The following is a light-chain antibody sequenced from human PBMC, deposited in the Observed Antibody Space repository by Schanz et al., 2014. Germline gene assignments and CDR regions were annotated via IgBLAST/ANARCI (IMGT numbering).Light chain of an antibody. CDR1: QGISSH. V-gene: IGKV1-9*01. CDR3: QQSYSSPFT. Sequence: IQLTQSPSSLSASVGDRVTITCRASQGISSHLAWYQQKPGKAPKLLIYGASTLQIGVPSRFSGSGSGTEFTLTISSLQPDDFATYYCQQSYSSPFTFGGGTKVEI. J-gene: IGKJ4*01. CDR2: GAS.